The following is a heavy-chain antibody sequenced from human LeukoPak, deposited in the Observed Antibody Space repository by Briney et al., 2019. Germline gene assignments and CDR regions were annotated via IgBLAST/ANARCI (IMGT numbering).Heavy chain of an antibody. Sequence: ASVKVSCKASGYTFTGYYMHWVRQAPGQGLEWMGWINPNSGGTNYAQKFQGRVTMTRDTSISTAYMELSRLRSDDTAVYYCARRVRGVIISGNWFDPWGQGTLATVSS. CDR3: ARRVRGVIISGNWFDP. D-gene: IGHD3-10*01. CDR1: GYTFTGYY. V-gene: IGHV1-2*02. J-gene: IGHJ5*02. CDR2: INPNSGGT.